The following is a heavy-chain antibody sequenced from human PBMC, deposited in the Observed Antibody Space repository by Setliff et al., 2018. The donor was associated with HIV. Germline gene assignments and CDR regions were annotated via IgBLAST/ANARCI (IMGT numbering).Heavy chain of an antibody. D-gene: IGHD3-22*01. CDR2: IYYSGST. CDR3: ARDNYDSRGYFFGY. V-gene: IGHV4-39*02. J-gene: IGHJ4*02. CDR1: GGSISSSSYY. Sequence: LSLTCTVSGGSISSSSYYWGWIRQPPGKGLEWIGNIYYSGSTYYNPSLKSRLTISKDTSKNHFSLQLSSVTAADTAVYYCARDNYDSRGYFFGYWGQGTLVTVSS.